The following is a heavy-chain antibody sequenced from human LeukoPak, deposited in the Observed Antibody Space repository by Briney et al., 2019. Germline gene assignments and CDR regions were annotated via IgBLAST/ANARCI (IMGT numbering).Heavy chain of an antibody. Sequence: SVKVSCKASGGTFSSYAISWVRQRPGQGLEWMGRIIPILGIANYAQKFQGRVTITADKSTSTAYMELSSLRSEDTAVYYCARATYYYDSSGYKTGAFDIWGQGTMVTVSS. CDR3: ARATYYYDSSGYKTGAFDI. J-gene: IGHJ3*02. CDR2: IIPILGIA. D-gene: IGHD3-22*01. V-gene: IGHV1-69*04. CDR1: GGTFSSYA.